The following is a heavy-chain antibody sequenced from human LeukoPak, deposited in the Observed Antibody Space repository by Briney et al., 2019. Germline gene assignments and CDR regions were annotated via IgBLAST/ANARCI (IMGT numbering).Heavy chain of an antibody. D-gene: IGHD3-22*01. Sequence: SETLSLTCAVYGGSFSGYYWSWIRQPPGKGLEWIGEINHSGSTNYNPSLKSRVTISVDTSKNQFSLKLSSVTAADTAVYYCARGWGNYYDSSGPLGYWGQGTLVTVSS. CDR1: GGSFSGYY. V-gene: IGHV4-34*01. CDR2: INHSGST. CDR3: ARGWGNYYDSSGPLGY. J-gene: IGHJ4*02.